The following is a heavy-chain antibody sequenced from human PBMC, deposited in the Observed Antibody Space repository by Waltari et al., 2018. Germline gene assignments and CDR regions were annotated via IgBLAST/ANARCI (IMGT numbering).Heavy chain of an antibody. CDR2: IIPILGIA. V-gene: IGHV1-69*02. D-gene: IGHD1-26*01. Sequence: QVHLVQSGAEVKKPGSSVKVSCKASGGTFSSYTISWVRQAPGQGLEWMGRIIPILGIANYAQKVQGRVTITADKATSTAYMGLSSLRSEDTAVYYWARGEGATGPTYYYYYGMDVWGQGTTVTVSS. J-gene: IGHJ6*02. CDR3: ARGEGATGPTYYYYYGMDV. CDR1: GGTFSSYT.